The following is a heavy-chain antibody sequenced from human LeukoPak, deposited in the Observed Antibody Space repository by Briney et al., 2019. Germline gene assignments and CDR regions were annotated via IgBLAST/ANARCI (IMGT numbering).Heavy chain of an antibody. CDR1: GGTFSSYA. D-gene: IGHD3-10*01. V-gene: IGHV1-69*05. Sequence: ASVKVSCKASGGTFSSYAISWVRQAPGQGLEWMGGIIPIFGTANYAQKFQGRVTITTDESTSTAYMELSSLRSEDTAVYYCATDRGREDILPDAFDIWGQGTMVTVSS. CDR2: IIPIFGTA. CDR3: ATDRGREDILPDAFDI. J-gene: IGHJ3*02.